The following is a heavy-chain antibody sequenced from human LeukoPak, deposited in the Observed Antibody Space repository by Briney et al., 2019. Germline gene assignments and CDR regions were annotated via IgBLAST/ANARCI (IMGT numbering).Heavy chain of an antibody. CDR3: ARDKVGHDFWSGYSDF. CDR2: ISRNSLYV. V-gene: IGHV3-21*06. Sequence: PGGSLRLSCVASGFTFGSHAMNWVRQAPGKGLKWVSSISRNSLYVYYADSLKGRFTISRDNAKNSLYLQMDSLRAEDTAVYYCARDKVGHDFWSGYSDFWGQGTLVTVSS. CDR1: GFTFGSHA. D-gene: IGHD3-3*01. J-gene: IGHJ4*02.